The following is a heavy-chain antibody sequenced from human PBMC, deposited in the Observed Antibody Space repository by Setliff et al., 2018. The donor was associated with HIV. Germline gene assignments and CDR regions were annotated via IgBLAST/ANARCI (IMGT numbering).Heavy chain of an antibody. CDR2: MNPSGGNA. CDR3: ARGDPASYYNFWSGYASETFDI. Sequence: ASVKVSCKASGYTFTSYYIHWVRQAPGQGLEWMGVMNPSGGNATFAQKFQGRVTMTRDTSTSTVYMELSSLRSEDTAVYYCARGDPASYYNFWSGYASETFDIWGQGTMVTVSS. D-gene: IGHD3-3*01. J-gene: IGHJ3*02. CDR1: GYTFTSYY. V-gene: IGHV1-46*01.